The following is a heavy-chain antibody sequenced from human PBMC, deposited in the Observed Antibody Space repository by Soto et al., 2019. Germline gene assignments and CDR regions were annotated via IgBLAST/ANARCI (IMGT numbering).Heavy chain of an antibody. CDR2: ISSNSAYI. V-gene: IGHV3-21*01. CDR1: GFTFRSFT. Sequence: LRLSCAASGFTFRSFTMNWVRQAPGKGLEWVSTISSNSAYIYYTDALRGRFTISRDNAKNSLHLQMNSLRAEDTAVYYCTRDASRDSSARGWFDPWGPGTLVTVSS. CDR3: TRDASRDSSARGWFDP. J-gene: IGHJ5*02. D-gene: IGHD6-13*01.